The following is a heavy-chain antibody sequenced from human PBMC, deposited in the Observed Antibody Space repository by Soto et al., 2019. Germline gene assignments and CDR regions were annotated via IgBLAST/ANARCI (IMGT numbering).Heavy chain of an antibody. V-gene: IGHV3-23*01. CDR3: AKDRDSGYDYEHSFDY. J-gene: IGHJ4*02. D-gene: IGHD5-12*01. CDR1: GFTFSSYA. CDR2: ISGSGGST. Sequence: PGGSLRLSCAASGFTFSSYAMSWVRQAPGKGLEWVSAISGSGGSTYYADSVKGRFTISRDNSKNTLYLQMNSLRAEDTAVYYCAKDRDSGYDYEHSFDYWGQGTLVTVSS.